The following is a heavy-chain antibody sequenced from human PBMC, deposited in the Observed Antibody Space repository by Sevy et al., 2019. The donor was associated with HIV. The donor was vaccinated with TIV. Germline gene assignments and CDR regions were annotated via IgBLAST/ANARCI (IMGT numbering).Heavy chain of an antibody. V-gene: IGHV3-21*01. CDR2: ISSSSSYI. Sequence: GGSLRLSCAASGFTFSSYSMHWVRQAPGMGLEWVSSISSSSSYIYYADSVKGRFTISRDNAKNSLYLQMNSLRAEDTAVYYCAREGGYYDSSGYPSFDPWGQRTLVTVSS. J-gene: IGHJ5*02. CDR3: AREGGYYDSSGYPSFDP. D-gene: IGHD3-22*01. CDR1: GFTFSSYS.